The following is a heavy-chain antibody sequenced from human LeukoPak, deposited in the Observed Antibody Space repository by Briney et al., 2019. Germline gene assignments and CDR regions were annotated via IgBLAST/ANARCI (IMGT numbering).Heavy chain of an antibody. V-gene: IGHV3-11*01. J-gene: IGHJ4*02. CDR3: ARDRHGYFDY. D-gene: IGHD6-13*01. CDR2: ISHNGDTK. CDR1: GFTFSDHY. Sequence: GGSLRLSCAASGFTFSDHYMIWPRQAPGKGLESISYISHNGDTKYCADSVKGRLSISRDNAKSSLYLEMNSLRVEDTAVYYCARDRHGYFDYWGQGTLVTVSS.